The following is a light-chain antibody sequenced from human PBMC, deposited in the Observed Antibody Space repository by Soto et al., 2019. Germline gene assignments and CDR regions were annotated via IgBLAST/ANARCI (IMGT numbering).Light chain of an antibody. Sequence: EIVLTQSPGTLSLSPGERATLSCRASQSVSNSYLAWYQQKPGQAPRLLIYGASSRATGIPDTFSGSGSGTDFALTIRSLEPEDFSVYYCQQYGNSPPYTFGQGTKLEIK. CDR2: GAS. CDR1: QSVSNSY. CDR3: QQYGNSPPYT. J-gene: IGKJ2*01. V-gene: IGKV3-20*01.